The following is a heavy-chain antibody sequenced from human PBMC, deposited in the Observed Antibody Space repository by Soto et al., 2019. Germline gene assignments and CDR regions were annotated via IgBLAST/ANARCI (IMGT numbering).Heavy chain of an antibody. D-gene: IGHD3-10*01. V-gene: IGHV4-59*08. CDR2: IYSSGST. CDR1: GGSISGYY. Sequence: QVQLQESGPGLVKPSETLSLTCTVSGGSISGYYWGWIRQPPGKGLEYIGYIYSSGSTNYNPSLKSRVTMSVDTYQNQFSLRLNSVTAADTAVYYCARHYGSGSYPLDYWGQGTLVTVSS. CDR3: ARHYGSGSYPLDY. J-gene: IGHJ4*02.